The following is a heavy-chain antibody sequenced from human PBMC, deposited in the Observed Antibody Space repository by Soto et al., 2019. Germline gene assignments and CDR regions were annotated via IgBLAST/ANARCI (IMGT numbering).Heavy chain of an antibody. V-gene: IGHV1-3*05. J-gene: IGHJ4*02. Sequence: QVQLVQSGAEEKKPGASVKVSCTTSGYTFSSYAIHWVRQAPGQGLEWMGWINPGNANTKNSQKFQGRVTITSDTSASTAYMELSSLTSEDTAVYYCARVDGAYWGQGTLVPVSS. CDR3: ARVDGAY. D-gene: IGHD2-2*03. CDR2: INPGNANT. CDR1: GYTFSSYA.